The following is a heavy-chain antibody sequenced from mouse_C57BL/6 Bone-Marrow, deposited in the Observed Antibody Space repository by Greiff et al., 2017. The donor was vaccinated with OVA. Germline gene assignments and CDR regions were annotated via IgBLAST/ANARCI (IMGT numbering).Heavy chain of an antibody. CDR2: INPNNGGT. D-gene: IGHD1-1*01. CDR3: ARYLLRSPSWFAY. CDR1: GYKFTDYN. J-gene: IGHJ3*01. V-gene: IGHV1-22*01. Sequence: VQLQQSGPELVKPGASVKMSCKASGYKFTDYNMHWVKQSHGKSLEWIGYINPNNGGTSYNQKFKGKATLTVNKSSSTAYMELRSLTSEDSAVYYCARYLLRSPSWFAYWGQGTLVTVSA.